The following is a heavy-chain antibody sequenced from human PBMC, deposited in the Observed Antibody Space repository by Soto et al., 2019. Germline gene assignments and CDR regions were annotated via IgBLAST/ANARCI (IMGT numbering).Heavy chain of an antibody. Sequence: GGSLRLSCAASGFIFSGYWMSWVRQAPGKGLDWVANINQDGSQKYYVDSVRGRFTISRDNAENSLHLQMSSLRAEDTAVYYCAKDQQGYCSSTSCYAIGYFDYWGQGTLVTVSS. CDR2: INQDGSQK. CDR1: GFIFSGYW. CDR3: AKDQQGYCSSTSCYAIGYFDY. V-gene: IGHV3-7*05. J-gene: IGHJ4*02. D-gene: IGHD2-2*01.